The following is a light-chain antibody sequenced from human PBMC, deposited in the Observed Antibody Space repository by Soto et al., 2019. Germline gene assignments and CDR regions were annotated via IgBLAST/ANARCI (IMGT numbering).Light chain of an antibody. CDR3: QHYGSSAYT. V-gene: IGKV3-20*01. Sequence: EIVLTQSPGTLSLSPGERATLSCSARQSVRSNYLAWYQQKPGQAPRLLIYGASSRATGIQDRFSGSRLGTDFTLTISRLEPEDLAVYYCQHYGSSAYTFDQLTTL. CDR2: GAS. CDR1: QSVRSNY. J-gene: IGKJ2*01.